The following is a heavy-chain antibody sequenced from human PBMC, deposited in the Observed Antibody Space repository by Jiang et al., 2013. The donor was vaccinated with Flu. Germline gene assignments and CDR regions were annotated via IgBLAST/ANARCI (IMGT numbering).Heavy chain of an antibody. CDR3: ARQGWTDSFDI. V-gene: IGHV4-34*01. D-gene: IGHD6-19*01. Sequence: LLKPSETLSLTCAVYGGSFSGYYWSWIRQPPGKGLEWIGEINHSRSPNYNPSLKSRVTISVDMSKNQFSLKLSSVTAADTAVYYCARQGWTDSFDIWGQGTMVTVSS. CDR1: GGSFSGYY. J-gene: IGHJ3*02. CDR2: INHSRSP.